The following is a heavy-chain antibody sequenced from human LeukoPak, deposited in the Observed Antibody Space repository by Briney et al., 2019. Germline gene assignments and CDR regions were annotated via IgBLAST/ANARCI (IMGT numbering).Heavy chain of an antibody. J-gene: IGHJ3*02. D-gene: IGHD2-21*02. CDR3: ARYCGGDCYLGLDI. CDR2: ISTYNGNT. V-gene: IGHV1-18*01. CDR1: GYTFASHA. Sequence: GASVKVSCKASGYTFASHAISWVRQAPGQGLQWMGWISTYNGNTNYAQKIQGRVTMTTDTSTSTAYMELRSLRSDDTAMYYCARYCGGDCYLGLDIWGQGTMVTVSS.